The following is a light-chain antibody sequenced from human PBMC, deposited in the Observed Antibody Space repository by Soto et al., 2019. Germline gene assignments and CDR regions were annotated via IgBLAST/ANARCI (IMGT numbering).Light chain of an antibody. CDR1: SSDVGGYNY. J-gene: IGLJ2*01. CDR2: DVS. CDR3: SSYTRSSTLV. Sequence: QSALTQPASVSGSPGQSITISCTGTSSDVGGYNYVSWYQQHPGKAPKLMIYDVSNRPSGVSNRFSGSKSGNTASLTISGLQAEDAADYYCSSYTRSSTLVFGEGTKVTVL. V-gene: IGLV2-14*01.